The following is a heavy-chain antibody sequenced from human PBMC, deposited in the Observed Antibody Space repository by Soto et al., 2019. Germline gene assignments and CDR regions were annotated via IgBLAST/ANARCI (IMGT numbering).Heavy chain of an antibody. CDR2: IYYNGAT. J-gene: IGHJ6*02. D-gene: IGHD2-15*01. Sequence: SETLSLTCTVSGGSISNTDYYWGWVRQPPGKGLEWIGTIYYNGATQYNPSLKSRVTLSVDTSKNHFSLKLTSVTAADTAVYYCARELRGYCLRTNCHGYYGMDVWGQGTTVTVSS. CDR1: GGSISNTDYY. CDR3: ARELRGYCLRTNCHGYYGMDV. V-gene: IGHV4-39*02.